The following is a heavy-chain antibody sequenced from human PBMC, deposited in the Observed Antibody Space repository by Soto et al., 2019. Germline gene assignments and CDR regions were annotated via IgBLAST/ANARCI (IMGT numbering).Heavy chain of an antibody. CDR2: IYYSGST. CDR3: ARRSGYDDYFDY. CDR1: GGSISSYY. J-gene: IGHJ4*02. Sequence: ETLSLTCTVSGGSISSYYWSWIRQPPGKGLEWIGYIYYSGSTNYNPSLKSRVTISVDTSKNQFSLKLSSVTAADTAVYYCARRSGYDDYFDYWGQGTLVTVSS. D-gene: IGHD5-12*01. V-gene: IGHV4-59*01.